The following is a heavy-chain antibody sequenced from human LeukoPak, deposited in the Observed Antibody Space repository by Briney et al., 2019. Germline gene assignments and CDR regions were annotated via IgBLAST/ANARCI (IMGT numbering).Heavy chain of an antibody. D-gene: IGHD3-10*01. Sequence: ASVKVSCKASGYTFTSYYMHWVRQAPGQGLEWMGIINPSGGSTSYAQKFQGRVTMTRDTSTSTVYMELSSLRSEDTAVYYCARDLTMVRGVIRPYYGMDVWGQGTTVTVSS. J-gene: IGHJ6*02. V-gene: IGHV1-46*01. CDR2: INPSGGST. CDR1: GYTFTSYY. CDR3: ARDLTMVRGVIRPYYGMDV.